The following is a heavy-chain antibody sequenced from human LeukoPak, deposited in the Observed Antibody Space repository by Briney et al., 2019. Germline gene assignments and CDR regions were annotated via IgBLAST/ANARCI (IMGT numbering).Heavy chain of an antibody. D-gene: IGHD1-20*01. CDR2: ISAYNGNT. CDR3: ARERNWYNWNEDDY. V-gene: IGHV1-18*01. CDR1: GYTFTSYG. J-gene: IGHJ4*02. Sequence: ASVKVSCKASGYTFTSYGISWVRQAPGQGLEWMGWISAYNGNTNYAQKLQGRVTMTTDTSTSTAYMELRSPRSDDTAVYYCARERNWYNWNEDDYWGQGTLVTVSS.